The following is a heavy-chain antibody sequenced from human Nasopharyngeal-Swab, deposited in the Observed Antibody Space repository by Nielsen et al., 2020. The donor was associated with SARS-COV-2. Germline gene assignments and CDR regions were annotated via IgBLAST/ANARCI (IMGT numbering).Heavy chain of an antibody. CDR3: ARNLYYFDTSGYFDY. Sequence: SETLSPTCTVSGGSISRSTYYWGWIRQPPGKGLEWIGSIYYSGSTHYNPSPKSRVTIFVDTSKNQFSLKLSSVTAADTAVYYCARNLYYFDTSGYFDYWGQGALVTVSS. D-gene: IGHD3-22*01. J-gene: IGHJ4*02. V-gene: IGHV4-39*01. CDR2: IYYSGST. CDR1: GGSISRSTYY.